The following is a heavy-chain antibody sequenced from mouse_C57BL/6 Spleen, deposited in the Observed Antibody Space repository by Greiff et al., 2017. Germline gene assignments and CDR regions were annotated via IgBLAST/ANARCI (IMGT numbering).Heavy chain of an antibody. J-gene: IGHJ2*01. D-gene: IGHD1-1*01. CDR2: INPNNGGT. CDR3: ANNNSRSYFDY. Sequence: VQLQQSGPELVKPGASVKISCKASGYTFTDYYMNWVKQGHGKSLEWIGDINPNNGGTSYNQKFKGKATLTVDKAYRTAYMELRSLTSEDSAVYDCANNNSRSYFDYWGQGTTRTVSS. V-gene: IGHV1-26*01. CDR1: GYTFTDYY.